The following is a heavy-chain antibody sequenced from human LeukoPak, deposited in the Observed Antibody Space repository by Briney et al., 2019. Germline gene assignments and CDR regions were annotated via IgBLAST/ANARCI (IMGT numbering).Heavy chain of an antibody. CDR1: AYSISSGYY. V-gene: IGHV4-38-2*02. CDR2: IYHSGST. D-gene: IGHD6-19*01. J-gene: IGHJ4*02. Sequence: PSETLSLTRTVSAYSISSGYYWGWIRQPPGKGLEWIGSIYHSGSTYYNPSLKSRVTISVGTSKNQFSLKLSSVTAADTAVYYCARDSSGWLGYFDYWGQGTLVTVSS. CDR3: ARDSSGWLGYFDY.